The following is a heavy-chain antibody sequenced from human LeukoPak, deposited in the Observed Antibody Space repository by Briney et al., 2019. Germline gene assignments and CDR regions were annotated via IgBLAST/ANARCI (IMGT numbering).Heavy chain of an antibody. V-gene: IGHV3-23*01. J-gene: IGHJ4*02. CDR3: ENAYYYDSRGYDPVDY. CDR2: ISGSGGRT. D-gene: IGHD3-22*01. CDR1: GFTFSSYA. Sequence: GGSLRLSRAASGFTFSSYAMTWVRQAPGKGLEWVSAISGSGGRTYYADSVKGRFTISRDNSKNTLYLQLSSLRAEDTAVYYCENAYYYDSRGYDPVDYWGQGTLVTVSS.